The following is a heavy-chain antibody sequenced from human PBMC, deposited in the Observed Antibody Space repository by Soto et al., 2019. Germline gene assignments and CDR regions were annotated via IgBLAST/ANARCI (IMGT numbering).Heavy chain of an antibody. J-gene: IGHJ6*02. V-gene: IGHV3-64*02. CDR2: ISTNGGST. Sequence: LRLSCAASGLTFSAYAMHCVLQAPVKGLEYISGISTNGGSTNYADSVKGRFTISRDNSNNTLYLQMGSLRAEDMAVYYCARSGGYDRCYYYGMDVWGQGTTVTFSS. CDR3: ARSGGYDRCYYYGMDV. D-gene: IGHD5-12*01. CDR1: GLTFSAYA.